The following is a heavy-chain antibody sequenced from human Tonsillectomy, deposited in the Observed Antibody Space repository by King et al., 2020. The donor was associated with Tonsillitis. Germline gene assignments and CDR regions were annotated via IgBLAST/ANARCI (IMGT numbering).Heavy chain of an antibody. Sequence: TLKESGPALVKPTQTLTLTCTFSGFSLSTSGMRVSWIRQPPGKALEWLARIDWDDDKFYSTSLKTRLTISKDTSKNQVVLTMTNMDPVDTATYYCARIGPAYCGGDCYFDLWGQGTLVTVSS. V-gene: IGHV2-70*04. CDR2: IDWDDDK. CDR1: GFSLSTSGMR. D-gene: IGHD2-21*02. J-gene: IGHJ5*02. CDR3: ARIGPAYCGGDCYFDL.